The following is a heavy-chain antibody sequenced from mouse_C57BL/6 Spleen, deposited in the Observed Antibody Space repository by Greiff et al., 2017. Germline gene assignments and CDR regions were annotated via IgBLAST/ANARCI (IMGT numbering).Heavy chain of an antibody. CDR3: ARENYCSGSSEGFAY. V-gene: IGHV14-2*01. J-gene: IGHJ3*01. CDR1: GFNIKDYY. CDR2: IDPEDGET. Sequence: EVMLVESGAELVKPGASVKLSCTASGFNIKDYYMHWVKQRTEQGLEWIGRIDPEDGETKYAPKFQGKATITADTSSNTAYLQRSSLTSEDTAVYYCARENYCSGSSEGFAYWGQGTLVTVSA. D-gene: IGHD1-1*01.